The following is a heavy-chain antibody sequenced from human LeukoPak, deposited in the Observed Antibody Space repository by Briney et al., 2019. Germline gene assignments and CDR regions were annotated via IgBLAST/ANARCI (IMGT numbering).Heavy chain of an antibody. J-gene: IGHJ6*03. V-gene: IGHV1-46*01. CDR2: INPSGGST. CDR1: GYTFTSYY. Sequence: GASVKVSCKASGYTFTSYYMHWVRQAPGQGLEWMGIINPSGGSTSYAQKFQGRVTMTRDTSTSPVYMELSSLRSEDTAVYYCARDMGGIATGTSMDVWGKGTTVTVSS. D-gene: IGHD1-7*01. CDR3: ARDMGGIATGTSMDV.